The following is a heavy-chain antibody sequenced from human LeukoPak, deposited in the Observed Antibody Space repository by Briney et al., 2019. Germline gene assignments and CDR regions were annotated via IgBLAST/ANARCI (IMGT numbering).Heavy chain of an antibody. CDR1: GGSFSGYY. J-gene: IGHJ6*03. D-gene: IGHD1-14*01. V-gene: IGHV4-34*01. Sequence: PSETLSLTCAVYGGSFSGYYWSWIRQPPGKGLEWIGEINHSGSTNYNPSLKSRDTISVDTSKNQFSLRLSSLTAADTALYYCARDRKYYYHMDVWGKGTTVTVSS. CDR2: INHSGST. CDR3: ARDRKYYYHMDV.